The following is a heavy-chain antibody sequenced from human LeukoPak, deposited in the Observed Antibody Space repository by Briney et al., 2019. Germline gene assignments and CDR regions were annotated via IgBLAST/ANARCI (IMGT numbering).Heavy chain of an antibody. D-gene: IGHD3-22*01. Sequence: GASVKVSCKASGYTFTGYYMHWVRQAPGQGLEWMGGIIPIFHTPNYAQNFQDRLTITTDESTNTVYMELSSLRSEDTAVYYCARDYNYDSSAHDDALDIWGQGTRVTVSS. J-gene: IGHJ3*02. CDR2: IIPIFHTP. CDR3: ARDYNYDSSAHDDALDI. V-gene: IGHV1-69*05. CDR1: GYTFTGYY.